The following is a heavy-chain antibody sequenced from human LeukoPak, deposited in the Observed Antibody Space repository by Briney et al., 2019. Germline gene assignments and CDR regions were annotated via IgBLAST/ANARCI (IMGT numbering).Heavy chain of an antibody. V-gene: IGHV3-20*04. CDR3: ARVGSGGWPSRRGVDY. CDR2: INWNGGST. Sequence: GGSLRLSCAASGFTFDDYGMSWVRQAPGKGLEWVSGINWNGGSTGYADSVKGRFTISRDNAKNSLYLQMNSLRAEDTALYYCARVGSGGWPSRRGVDYWGQGTLVTVSS. CDR1: GFTFDDYG. D-gene: IGHD6-19*01. J-gene: IGHJ4*02.